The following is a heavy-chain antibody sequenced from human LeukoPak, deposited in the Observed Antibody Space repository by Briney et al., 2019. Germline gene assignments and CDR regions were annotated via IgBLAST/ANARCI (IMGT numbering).Heavy chain of an antibody. Sequence: PGGSLRLSSAASGFTVSSNYMSWVRPAPGQGLGWGSVIYSGGSTYYADSVKGRFTIYRDNSKNTLYLQMNSLRAEDTAVYYCARDSSSSWYREGTYYFDYWGQGTLVTVSS. J-gene: IGHJ4*02. CDR2: IYSGGST. D-gene: IGHD6-13*01. V-gene: IGHV3-66*02. CDR3: ARDSSSSWYREGTYYFDY. CDR1: GFTVSSNY.